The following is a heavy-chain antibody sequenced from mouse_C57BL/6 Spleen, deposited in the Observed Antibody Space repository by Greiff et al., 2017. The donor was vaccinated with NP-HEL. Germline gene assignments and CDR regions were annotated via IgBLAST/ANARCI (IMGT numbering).Heavy chain of an antibody. J-gene: IGHJ1*03. Sequence: EVMLVESGGGLVQPGGSLKLSCAASGFTFSDYGMAWVRQAPRKGPEWVAFISNLAYSIYYADTVTGRFTISRENAKNTLYLEMSSLRSEDTAMYYCARASTGYFDVWGTGTTVTVSS. CDR2: ISNLAYSI. D-gene: IGHD6-1*01. V-gene: IGHV5-15*04. CDR3: ARASTGYFDV. CDR1: GFTFSDYG.